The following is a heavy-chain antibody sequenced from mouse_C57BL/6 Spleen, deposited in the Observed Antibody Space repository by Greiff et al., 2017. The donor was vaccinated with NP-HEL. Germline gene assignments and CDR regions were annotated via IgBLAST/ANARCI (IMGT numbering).Heavy chain of an antibody. D-gene: IGHD1-1*01. CDR1: GYTFTSYG. J-gene: IGHJ3*01. V-gene: IGHV1-81*01. CDR2: IYPRSGNT. Sequence: VQLQQSGAELARPGASVKLSCKASGYTFTSYGISWVKQRTGQGLEWIGEIYPRSGNTYYNEKFKGKATLTADKSSSTAYMELRSRTSEDSAVYFCASPPYYGSSYTWFAYWGQGTLVTVAA. CDR3: ASPPYYGSSYTWFAY.